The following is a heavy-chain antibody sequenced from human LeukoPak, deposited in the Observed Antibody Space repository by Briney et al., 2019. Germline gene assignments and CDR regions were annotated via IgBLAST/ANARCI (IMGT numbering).Heavy chain of an antibody. D-gene: IGHD4-17*01. Sequence: SETLSLTCAVSGGSISSSNWWSWVRQPPGKRLEWIGEIYHSGSTNYTPSLKSRVTISVDKSKNQFFLELSFVPAADTAVYYCARREGLDGDYKYVFDYWGQGTLVTVSS. CDR2: IYHSGST. V-gene: IGHV4-4*02. CDR3: ARREGLDGDYKYVFDY. CDR1: GGSISSSNW. J-gene: IGHJ4*02.